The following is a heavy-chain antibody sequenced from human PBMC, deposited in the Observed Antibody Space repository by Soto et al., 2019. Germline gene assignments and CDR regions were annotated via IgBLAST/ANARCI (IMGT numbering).Heavy chain of an antibody. D-gene: IGHD6-13*01. J-gene: IGHJ4*02. V-gene: IGHV5-51*01. CDR1: GYRFSSYW. CDR2: IYPSDSDT. Sequence: GESLKISCKGSGYRFSSYWIGWVRQMPGKGLEWMGIIYPSDSDTRYSPSFQGQVTISGDKSISTAYLQWSSLKASDTAIYYCARILYSSSWYFDYWGRGTQVTVSS. CDR3: ARILYSSSWYFDY.